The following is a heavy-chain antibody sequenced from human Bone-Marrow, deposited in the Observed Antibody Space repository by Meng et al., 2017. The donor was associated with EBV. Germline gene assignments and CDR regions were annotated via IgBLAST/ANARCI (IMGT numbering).Heavy chain of an antibody. V-gene: IGHV4-39*07. CDR3: ARVVAAIDY. CDR2: IYYSGST. Sequence: QRQLQGAGPGFVKPSETLFLTCTLSCGPISSSMYYWGWIRPPLGKGLEWIGSIYYSGSTYYNPSLKSRVTISVDTSKNQFSLKLSSVTAADTAVYYCARVVAAIDYWGQGTLVTVSS. CDR1: CGPISSSMYY. D-gene: IGHD2-15*01. J-gene: IGHJ4*02.